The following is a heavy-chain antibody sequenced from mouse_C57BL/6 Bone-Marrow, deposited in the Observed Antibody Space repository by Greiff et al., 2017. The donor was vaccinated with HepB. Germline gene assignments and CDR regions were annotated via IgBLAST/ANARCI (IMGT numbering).Heavy chain of an antibody. J-gene: IGHJ3*01. CDR2: ISNGGGST. CDR3: ARHAGIQAWFAY. Sequence: EVQGVESGGGLVQPGGSLKLSCAASGFTFSDYYMYWVRQTPEKRLEWVAYISNGGGSTYYPDTVKGRFTISRDNAKNTLYLQMSRLKSEDTAMYYCARHAGIQAWFAYWGQGTLVTVSA. V-gene: IGHV5-12*01. CDR1: GFTFSDYY.